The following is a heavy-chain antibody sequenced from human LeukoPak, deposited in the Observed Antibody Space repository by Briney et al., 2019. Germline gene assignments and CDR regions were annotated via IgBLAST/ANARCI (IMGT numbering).Heavy chain of an antibody. V-gene: IGHV1-8*01. CDR3: ARGTGGVCPGIAVAGPRDAFDI. D-gene: IGHD6-19*01. Sequence: ASVKVSCKASGYTFTSYDINWVRQAPGQGLEWMGWMNPNSGSTGYAQKVQGRVTMTRDTSISTAYMELRSLRSEDTAVYYCARGTGGVCPGIAVAGPRDAFDIWGQGTMVTVSS. CDR1: GYTFTSYD. CDR2: MNPNSGST. J-gene: IGHJ3*02.